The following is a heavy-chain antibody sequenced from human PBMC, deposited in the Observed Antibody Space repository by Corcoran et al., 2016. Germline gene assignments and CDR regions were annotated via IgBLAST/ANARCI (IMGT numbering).Heavy chain of an antibody. CDR3: ASWGGKITMIVVPTRRGWFDP. V-gene: IGHV4-34*01. J-gene: IGHJ5*02. CDR2: INHSGST. CDR1: GGSFSGYY. D-gene: IGHD3-22*01. Sequence: QVQLQQWGAGLLKPSETLSLTCAVYGGSFSGYYWSWIRQPPGKGLEWIGEINHSGSTNYNPSLKSRVTISVDTSKNQFSLKLSSVTAADTAVYYCASWGGKITMIVVPTRRGWFDPWGQGTLVTVSS.